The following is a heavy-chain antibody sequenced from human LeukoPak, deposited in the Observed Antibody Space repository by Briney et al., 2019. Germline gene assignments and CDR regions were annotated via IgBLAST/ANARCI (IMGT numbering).Heavy chain of an antibody. V-gene: IGHV4-59*08. CDR3: ARQRGSYYSAHDY. J-gene: IGHJ4*02. CDR1: GGSISSYY. CDR2: IYHSGST. D-gene: IGHD1-26*01. Sequence: SETLSLTCTVSGGSISSYYWSWIRQPPGKGLEWIGYIYHSGSTNYNPSLKSRVTISVDTSKNQFSLTLNSVTAADTAVYYCARQRGSYYSAHDYWGQGTLVTVSS.